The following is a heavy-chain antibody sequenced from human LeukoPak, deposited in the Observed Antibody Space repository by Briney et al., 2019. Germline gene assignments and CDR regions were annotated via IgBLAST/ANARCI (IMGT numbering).Heavy chain of an antibody. V-gene: IGHV5-51*03. J-gene: IGHJ5*02. D-gene: IGHD2-2*01. Sequence: PGESLEISCKGSGYSFTTYWIGWVRQMPGKGLECMGIIYPGDSDTRYSPSFQGQVTISADKSISTAYLQWCSPKASDTAIYYCARGRLGSSTNWGWFDPWGQGTLVTVSS. CDR2: IYPGDSDT. CDR3: ARGRLGSSTNWGWFDP. CDR1: GYSFTTYW.